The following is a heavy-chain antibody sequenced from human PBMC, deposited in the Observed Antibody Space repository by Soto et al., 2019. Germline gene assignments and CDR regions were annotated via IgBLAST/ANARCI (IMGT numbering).Heavy chain of an antibody. Sequence: GGSLRLSCAASGFTFSSYAMHCVRQAPGKGLEWVAVISYDGSNKYYADSVKGRFTISRDNSKNTLYLQMNSLRAEDTAVYYCARAEAGSSGWYGGYSYYCGMDAWGQGTTVTVAS. J-gene: IGHJ6*02. V-gene: IGHV3-30-3*01. CDR2: ISYDGSNK. CDR3: ARAEAGSSGWYGGYSYYCGMDA. D-gene: IGHD6-19*01. CDR1: GFTFSSYA.